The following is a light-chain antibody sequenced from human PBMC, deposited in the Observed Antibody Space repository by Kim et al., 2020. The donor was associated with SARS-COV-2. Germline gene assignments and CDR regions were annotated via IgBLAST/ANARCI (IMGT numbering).Light chain of an antibody. CDR1: RRDVGVYSY. CDR3: CSYAGSYTYV. V-gene: IGLV2-11*01. Sequence: GQTVTISCIGTRRDVGVYSYVSWFHHRPGKAPKLLIYDVNERPSGVPDRFSASKSDNTASLTISGLQPEDEADYYCCSYAGSYTYVFGSGTKVTVL. J-gene: IGLJ1*01. CDR2: DVN.